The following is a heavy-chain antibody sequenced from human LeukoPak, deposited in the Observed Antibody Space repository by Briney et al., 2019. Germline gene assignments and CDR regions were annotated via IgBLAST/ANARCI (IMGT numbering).Heavy chain of an antibody. CDR2: INPNSGGT. D-gene: IGHD2-2*01. Sequence: ASVKVSCKASGYTFTGYYMHWVRQAPGQGLEWMGWINPNSGGTNYAQKFQGRVTMTRGTFISTAYMELSRLRSDDTAVYYCAREELGYCSSTSCYPYFQHWGQGTLVTVSS. CDR1: GYTFTGYY. J-gene: IGHJ1*01. V-gene: IGHV1-2*02. CDR3: AREELGYCSSTSCYPYFQH.